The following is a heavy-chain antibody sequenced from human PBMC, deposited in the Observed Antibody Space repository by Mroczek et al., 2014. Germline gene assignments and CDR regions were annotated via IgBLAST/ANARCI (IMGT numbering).Heavy chain of an antibody. CDR1: GFTFSSYG. D-gene: IGHD1-26*01. J-gene: IGHJ4*02. V-gene: IGHV3-30*18. CDR2: ISYDGSNK. CDR3: AKDVSNGELLFEDRFDY. Sequence: ESGGGVVQPGRSLRLSCAASGFTFSSYGMHWVRQAPGKGLEWVAVISYDGSNKYYADSVKGRFTISRDNSKNTLYLQMNSLRAEDTAVYYCAKDVSNGELLFEDRFDYWGQGTLVTVSS.